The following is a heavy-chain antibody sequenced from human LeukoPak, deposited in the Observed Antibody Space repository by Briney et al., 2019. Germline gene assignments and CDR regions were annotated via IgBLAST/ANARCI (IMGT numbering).Heavy chain of an antibody. Sequence: PSQTLSLTCTVSGGSISSGGYYWSWIRQHPGKGLEWIGYIYYSGSTYYNPSLKSRVTISVDTSKNQFSLKLSSVTAADTAVYYCASELTYYYDSSGTPVGAFDIWGQGTMVTVSS. CDR1: GGSISSGGYY. CDR2: IYYSGST. J-gene: IGHJ3*02. D-gene: IGHD3-22*01. CDR3: ASELTYYYDSSGTPVGAFDI. V-gene: IGHV4-31*03.